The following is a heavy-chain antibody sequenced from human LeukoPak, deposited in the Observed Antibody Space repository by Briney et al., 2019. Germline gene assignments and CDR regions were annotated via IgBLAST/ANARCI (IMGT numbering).Heavy chain of an antibody. CDR1: GGTFSSYA. CDR3: ARDPYPGSGEDY. V-gene: IGHV1-69*13. D-gene: IGHD3-10*01. CDR2: IIPIFGTA. Sequence: SVKVSRKASGGTFSSYAIRWVRQAPGQGLEWMGGIIPIFGTANYAQKFQGRVTITADESTSTAYMELSSLRSEDTAVYYCARDPYPGSGEDYWGQGTLVTVSS. J-gene: IGHJ4*02.